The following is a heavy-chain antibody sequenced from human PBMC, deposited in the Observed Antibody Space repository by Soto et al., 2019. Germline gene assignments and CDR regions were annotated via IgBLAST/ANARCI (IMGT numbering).Heavy chain of an antibody. Sequence: ASVKVSCKASGYTFTSYGISWVRQAPGQGLEWMGWISAYNGNTNYAQKLQGRVTMTTDTSTSTAHMELRSLRSDDTAVYYCARDSAVVVGPWFDPWGQGTLVTVSS. J-gene: IGHJ5*02. V-gene: IGHV1-18*04. D-gene: IGHD2-15*01. CDR2: ISAYNGNT. CDR3: ARDSAVVVGPWFDP. CDR1: GYTFTSYG.